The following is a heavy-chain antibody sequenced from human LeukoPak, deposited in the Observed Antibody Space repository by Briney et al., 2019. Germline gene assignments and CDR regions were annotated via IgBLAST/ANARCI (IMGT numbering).Heavy chain of an antibody. Sequence: PWETLSLTCTVSGGSISSYYWSWIRQPPGKGLEWIGYIYYSGSTNYNPSLKSRVTISVDTSKNQFSLKLSSVTAADTAVYYCARHMGLGYSYGYPYFDYWGQGTLVTVSS. CDR1: GGSISSYY. D-gene: IGHD5-18*01. CDR3: ARHMGLGYSYGYPYFDY. J-gene: IGHJ4*02. V-gene: IGHV4-59*08. CDR2: IYYSGST.